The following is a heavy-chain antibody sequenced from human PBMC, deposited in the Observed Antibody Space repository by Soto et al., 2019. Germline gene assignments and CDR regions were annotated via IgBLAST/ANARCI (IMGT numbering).Heavy chain of an antibody. D-gene: IGHD4-17*01. V-gene: IGHV1-18*01. Sequence: GASVKVSCKPSGYTFTSYGISWVRQAPGQGLEWMGWISAYNGNTNYAQKLQGRVTMTTDTSTSTAYMELNSLKTEDTAVYYCTTTTVSYYYYYGMDVWGQGTTVTVS. CDR2: ISAYNGNT. CDR1: GYTFTSYG. CDR3: TTTTVSYYYYYGMDV. J-gene: IGHJ6*02.